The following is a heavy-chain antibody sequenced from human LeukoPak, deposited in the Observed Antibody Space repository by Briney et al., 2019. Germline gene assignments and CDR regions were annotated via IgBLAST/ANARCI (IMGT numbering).Heavy chain of an antibody. CDR1: GGTFSSYA. CDR2: IIPIFGTA. Sequence: SVKVSCKASGGTFSSYAISWVRQAPGQGLEWMGGIIPIFGTANYAQKFQGRVTVTADESTSTAYMELSSLRSEDTAVYYCAREARQSGYDPEPLDYWGQGTLVTVSS. V-gene: IGHV1-69*13. D-gene: IGHD3-3*01. J-gene: IGHJ4*02. CDR3: AREARQSGYDPEPLDY.